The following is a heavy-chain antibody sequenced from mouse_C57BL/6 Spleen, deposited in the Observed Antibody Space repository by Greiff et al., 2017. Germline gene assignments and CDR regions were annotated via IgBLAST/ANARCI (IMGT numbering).Heavy chain of an antibody. J-gene: IGHJ3*01. CDR2: IDPSDSYT. D-gene: IGHD2-2*01. Sequence: VKLQQPGAELVMPGASVKLSCKASGYTFTSYWMHWVKQRPGQGLEWIGEIDPSDSYTNYNQKFKGKSTLTVDKSSSTAYMQLSSLTSEDSAVYYCAGSTMVTPLAYWGQGTLVTVSA. CDR3: AGSTMVTPLAY. V-gene: IGHV1-69*01. CDR1: GYTFTSYW.